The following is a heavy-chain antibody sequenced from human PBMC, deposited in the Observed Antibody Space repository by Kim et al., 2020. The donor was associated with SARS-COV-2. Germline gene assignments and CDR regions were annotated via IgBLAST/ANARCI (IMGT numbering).Heavy chain of an antibody. CDR3: AKSLVQGTPSRWWRPMGD. V-gene: IGHV3-23*01. D-gene: IGHD3-10*01. J-gene: IGHJ4*02. CDR2: ISGSGGST. Sequence: GGSLRLSCAASGFTFSSYAMSWVRQAPGKGLEWVSAISGSGGSTYYADSVKGRFTISRDNSKNTLYLQMNSLRAEDTAVDYFAKSLVQGTPSRWWRPMGDWGQGPRVTVSS. CDR1: GFTFSSYA.